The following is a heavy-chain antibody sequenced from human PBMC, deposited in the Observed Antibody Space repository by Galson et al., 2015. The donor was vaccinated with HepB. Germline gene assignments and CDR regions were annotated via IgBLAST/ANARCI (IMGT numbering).Heavy chain of an antibody. CDR1: GFTFSSYA. V-gene: IGHV3-30-3*01. Sequence: SLRLSCAASGFTFSSYAMHWVRQAPGKGLEWVAVISYDGSNKYYADSVKGRFTISRDNSKNTLYLQMNSLRAEDTAVYYCARDRGHLRCYDILTGSDDAFDIWGQGTMVTVSS. CDR3: ARDRGHLRCYDILTGSDDAFDI. J-gene: IGHJ3*02. D-gene: IGHD3-9*01. CDR2: ISYDGSNK.